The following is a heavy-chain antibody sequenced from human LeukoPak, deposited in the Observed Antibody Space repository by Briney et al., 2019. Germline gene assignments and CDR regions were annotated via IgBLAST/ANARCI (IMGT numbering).Heavy chain of an antibody. CDR2: IYPGDSDT. J-gene: IGHJ1*01. CDR1: GNSFTTHW. Sequence: GESLKISGRGSGNSFTTHWIVWVRQMPGKGLEWMGIIYPGDSDTRYSPSFQGQVTISADKSISTAYLHWSSLKASDTAIYYCATYAGSSSKYFQHWGQGTLVTVPS. CDR3: ATYAGSSSKYFQH. D-gene: IGHD3-10*01. V-gene: IGHV5-51*01.